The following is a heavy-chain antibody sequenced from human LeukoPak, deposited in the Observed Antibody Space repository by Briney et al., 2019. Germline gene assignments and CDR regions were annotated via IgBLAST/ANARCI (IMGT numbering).Heavy chain of an antibody. CDR2: IIASGGHT. Sequence: GGSLRLSCAASGFTFSNYAMSWVRQAPGKGLEWVSSIIASGGHTYYADSVKGRFTISRDNSKNTLYLQMNSLRAEDTAVYYCAKDQGDIVATSYFDYWGQGTLVTVSS. V-gene: IGHV3-23*01. D-gene: IGHD5-12*01. CDR3: AKDQGDIVATSYFDY. J-gene: IGHJ4*02. CDR1: GFTFSNYA.